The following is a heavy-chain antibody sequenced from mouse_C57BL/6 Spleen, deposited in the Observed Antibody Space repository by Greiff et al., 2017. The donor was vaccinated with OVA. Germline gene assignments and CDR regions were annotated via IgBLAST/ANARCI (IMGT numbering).Heavy chain of an antibody. J-gene: IGHJ4*01. Sequence: EVKLMESGPGLVKPSQSLSLTCSVTGYSITSGYYWNWIRQFPGNKLEWMGYISYDGSNNYNPSLKNRISITRDTSKNQFFLKLNSVTTEDTATYYCARDRGPYYGSSYEGYYAMDYWGQGTSVTVSS. V-gene: IGHV3-6*01. CDR1: GYSITSGYY. D-gene: IGHD1-1*01. CDR2: ISYDGSN. CDR3: ARDRGPYYGSSYEGYYAMDY.